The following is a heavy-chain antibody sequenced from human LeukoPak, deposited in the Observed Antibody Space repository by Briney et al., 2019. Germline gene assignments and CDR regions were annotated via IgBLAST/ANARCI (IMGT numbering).Heavy chain of an antibody. CDR3: ARRSNYLYYYYYMDV. D-gene: IGHD4-11*01. J-gene: IGHJ6*03. CDR1: GGSISSSSYY. Sequence: SETLSLTCTVSGGSISSSSYYWGCIRQPPGKGLECIGSIYYSGSTYYNPSLKSRVTISVDTSKNQFSLKLSSVTAADTAVYYCARRSNYLYYYYYMDVWGKGTTVTVSS. V-gene: IGHV4-39*01. CDR2: IYYSGST.